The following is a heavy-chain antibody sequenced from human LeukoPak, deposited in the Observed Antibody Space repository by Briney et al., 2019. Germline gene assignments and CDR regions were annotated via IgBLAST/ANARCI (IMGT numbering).Heavy chain of an antibody. CDR2: IYYSGST. D-gene: IGHD3-22*01. CDR3: ARHSYYYDSSGYYNWFDP. J-gene: IGHJ5*02. CDR1: GGSISSSSYY. Sequence: SETLSLTCTVSGGSISSSSYYWGWIRQPPGKGLEWIGSIYYSGSTYYNPSLKSRVTISVDTSKNQFSLKLSSVTAADTAVHYCARHSYYYDSSGYYNWFDPWGQGTLVTVSS. V-gene: IGHV4-39*01.